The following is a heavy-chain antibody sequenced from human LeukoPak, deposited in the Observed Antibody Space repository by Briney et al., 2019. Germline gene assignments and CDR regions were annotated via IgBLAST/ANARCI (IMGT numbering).Heavy chain of an antibody. V-gene: IGHV5-51*01. CDR3: XRALGYCXXGSCYXXDX. D-gene: IGHD2-15*01. CDR2: IYPGDSET. J-gene: IGHJ4*02. CDR1: GYRFSSYW. Sequence: GESLKISCKGSGYRFSSYWIGWVRQMPGKGLEWMGIIYPGDSETRYSPSFQGQVTISADKSITTAYLQWSSLKASDTAMYYCXRALGYCXXGSCYXXDXWGQGXLVTVSS.